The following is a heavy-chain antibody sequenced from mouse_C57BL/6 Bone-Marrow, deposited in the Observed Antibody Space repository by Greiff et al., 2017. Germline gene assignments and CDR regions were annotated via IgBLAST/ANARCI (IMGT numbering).Heavy chain of an antibody. CDR3: TTALWLRRNY. CDR2: IDPENGDT. CDR1: GFNIKDDY. D-gene: IGHD2-2*01. Sequence: VQLKQSGAELLRPGASVKLSCTASGFNIKDDYMHWVKQRPEQGLEWIGWIDPENGDTEYASKFQGKATITADTSSNTAYLQLSSLTSEDTAVYYCTTALWLRRNYWGQGTTLTVSS. V-gene: IGHV14-4*01. J-gene: IGHJ2*01.